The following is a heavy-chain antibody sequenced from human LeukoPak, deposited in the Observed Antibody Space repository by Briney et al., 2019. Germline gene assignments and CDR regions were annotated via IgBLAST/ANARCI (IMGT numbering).Heavy chain of an antibody. D-gene: IGHD1-26*01. CDR1: EYTFTDYY. V-gene: IGHV1-2*02. CDR3: ARDAWLVGTTNLYYFDY. Sequence: ASVKVSCKASEYTFTDYYMHWVRQAPGQGLEWMGWINPNSGDTNYAQKFQGRVTMTRDPSISTAYMALTRLRSDDTAVHYCARDAWLVGTTNLYYFDYWGQGTLVTVSS. CDR2: INPNSGDT. J-gene: IGHJ4*02.